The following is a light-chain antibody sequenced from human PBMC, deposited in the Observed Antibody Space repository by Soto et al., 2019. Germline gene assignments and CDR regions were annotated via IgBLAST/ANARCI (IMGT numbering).Light chain of an antibody. CDR1: QSLVYSDGNAY. V-gene: IGKV2-30*01. CDR2: KVS. J-gene: IGKJ2*01. CDR3: MQGTHWPPYT. Sequence: DVVMTQSPLSLPVTLGQPASISCRSSQSLVYSDGNAYLNWFHQRPGQSPRRLIYKVSYRDSGVPDRFSGSASGTDFTLKLSRVEAEDVGVYYCMQGTHWPPYTFGQGTKLEIK.